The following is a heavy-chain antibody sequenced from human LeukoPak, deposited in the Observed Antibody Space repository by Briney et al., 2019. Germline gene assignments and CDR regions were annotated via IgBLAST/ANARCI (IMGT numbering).Heavy chain of an antibody. V-gene: IGHV1-8*03. D-gene: IGHD6-6*01. J-gene: IGHJ6*03. CDR1: GYTFTSYD. CDR3: ARGRGSSGSYYYYYMDV. Sequence: GASVKVSCKASGYTFTSYDINWVRQATGQGLEWMGWMNPNSGNTGYAQKFQGRVTITRNTSISTAYMELSSLRSEDRAVYYCARGRGSSGSYYYYYMDVWGKGTTVTVSS. CDR2: MNPNSGNT.